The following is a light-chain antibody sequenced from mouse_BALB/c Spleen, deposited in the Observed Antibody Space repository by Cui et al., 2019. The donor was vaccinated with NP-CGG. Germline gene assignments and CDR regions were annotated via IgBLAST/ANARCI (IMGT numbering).Light chain of an antibody. Sequence: QAVVTQASALSTSHGETVTLTCRSRTGAVTTSNYANWVQEKPDPLFTGLIGGTNNRPPGVPARFSGSLIGDKAALTITGAQTEDEAIYFCALWYSNHWGFGGGTKLTVL. CDR1: TGAVTTSNY. V-gene: IGLV1*01. CDR2: GTN. CDR3: ALWYSNHWG. J-gene: IGLJ1*01.